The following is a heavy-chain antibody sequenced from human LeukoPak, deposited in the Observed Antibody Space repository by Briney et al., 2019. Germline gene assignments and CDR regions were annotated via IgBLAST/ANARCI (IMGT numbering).Heavy chain of an antibody. D-gene: IGHD3-22*01. CDR1: GFTLSNSA. J-gene: IGHJ4*02. CDR3: AKDKPTPGHYYDSSGAFDY. Sequence: PGGSLRLSCAASGFTLSNSAMSWVRQAPGKGLEWVSAISGSGGSTYYADSVKGRFTISRDNSKNTLYLQMNSLRAEDTAVYYCAKDKPTPGHYYDSSGAFDYWGQGTLVTVSS. V-gene: IGHV3-23*01. CDR2: ISGSGGST.